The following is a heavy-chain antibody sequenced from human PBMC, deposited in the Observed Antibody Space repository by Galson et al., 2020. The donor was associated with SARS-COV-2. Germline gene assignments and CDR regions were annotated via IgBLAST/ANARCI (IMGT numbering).Heavy chain of an antibody. Sequence: ASVKVSCKASGYTFTSYDINWVRQATGQGLEWMGWMNPNSGNTGYAQKFQGRVTMTRNTSISTAYMELSSLRSEDTAVYYCARATRVATIFYYYYYMDVWGKGTTVTVSS. CDR2: MNPNSGNT. J-gene: IGHJ6*03. V-gene: IGHV1-8*01. CDR3: ARATRVATIFYYYYYMDV. CDR1: GYTFTSYD. D-gene: IGHD5-12*01.